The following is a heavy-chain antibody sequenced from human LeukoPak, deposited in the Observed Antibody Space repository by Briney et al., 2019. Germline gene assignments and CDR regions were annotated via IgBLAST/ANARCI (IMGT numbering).Heavy chain of an antibody. CDR3: ANLVGAVDC. V-gene: IGHV3-33*06. D-gene: IGHD1-26*01. Sequence: PGGSLRLSCAASGFTFSSYGMHWVRQAPGKGLEWVAVIWYDGSNKYYADSVKGRFTISRDNAKNSLYLQMNSLRDEDTAVYYCANLVGAVDCWGQGTLVIVSS. J-gene: IGHJ4*02. CDR2: IWYDGSNK. CDR1: GFTFSSYG.